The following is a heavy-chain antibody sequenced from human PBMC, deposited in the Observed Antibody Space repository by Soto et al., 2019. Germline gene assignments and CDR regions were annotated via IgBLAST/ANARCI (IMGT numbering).Heavy chain of an antibody. J-gene: IGHJ4*02. CDR2: IYHSGST. CDR3: ASSLFLYGGYGGLGLNFDY. CDR1: GGSISSSNW. V-gene: IGHV4-4*02. D-gene: IGHD5-12*01. Sequence: QVQLQESGPGLVKPSGTLSLTCAVSGGSISSSNWWSWVRQPPGKGREWIGEIYHSGSTNYNPSLKTLVTISVDKSKNQFSLKLSSVTAADTAVYYGASSLFLYGGYGGLGLNFDYWGQGTLVTVSS.